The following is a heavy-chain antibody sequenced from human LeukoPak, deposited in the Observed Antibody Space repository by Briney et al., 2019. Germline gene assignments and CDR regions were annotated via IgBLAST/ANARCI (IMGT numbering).Heavy chain of an antibody. CDR2: IIPIFGTA. CDR3: AREATGGYYFDY. D-gene: IGHD1-26*01. J-gene: IGHJ4*02. V-gene: IGHV1-69*06. Sequence: SVKVSCKASGYTFTSYAISWVRQAPGQGLEWMGGIIPIFGTANYAQKFQGRVTITADKSTSTAYMELSSLRSEDTAVYYCAREATGGYYFDYWGQGTLVTVSS. CDR1: GYTFTSYA.